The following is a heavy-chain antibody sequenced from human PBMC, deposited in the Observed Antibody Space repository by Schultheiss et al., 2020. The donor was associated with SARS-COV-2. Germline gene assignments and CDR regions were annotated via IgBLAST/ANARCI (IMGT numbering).Heavy chain of an antibody. V-gene: IGHV4-59*08. Sequence: SETLSLTCTVSGGSISSYYWSWIRQPPGKGLEWIGYIYYSGNTNYNPSLKSRVTISVDTSKNQFSLKLSSVTAADTAVYYCASLNYYDSRFDYWGQGTLVTVSS. CDR3: ASLNYYDSRFDY. J-gene: IGHJ4*02. CDR1: GGSISSYY. D-gene: IGHD3-22*01. CDR2: IYYSGNT.